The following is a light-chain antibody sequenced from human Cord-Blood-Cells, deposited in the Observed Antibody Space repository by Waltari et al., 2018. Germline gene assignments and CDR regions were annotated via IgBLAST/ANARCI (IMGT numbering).Light chain of an antibody. V-gene: IGKV3-11*01. Sequence: EIVLTQSPATLSFSPGERATLSGRARQSVSSYLAWYQQKPGQAPRLLIYDASTRATGIAARFSGSGCGTDFTLTISSLGPEDFAVYYCQQRSNWPPLTFGGGTKVGIK. J-gene: IGKJ4*01. CDR1: QSVSSY. CDR3: QQRSNWPPLT. CDR2: DAS.